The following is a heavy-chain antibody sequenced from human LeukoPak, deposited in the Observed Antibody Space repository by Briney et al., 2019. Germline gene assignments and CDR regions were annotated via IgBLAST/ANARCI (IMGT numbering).Heavy chain of an antibody. CDR3: ARPRLGEFHD. J-gene: IGHJ4*02. CDR2: IYYSGST. CDR1: GGSISSSNW. Sequence: SGTLSLTCAVSGGSISSSNWWSWIRQPPGKGLEWIGSIYYSGSTYYNPSLKSRVTISVDTSKNQFSLKLSSVTAADTAVYYCARPRLGEFHDWGQGTLVTVSS. D-gene: IGHD3-16*01. V-gene: IGHV4-39*01.